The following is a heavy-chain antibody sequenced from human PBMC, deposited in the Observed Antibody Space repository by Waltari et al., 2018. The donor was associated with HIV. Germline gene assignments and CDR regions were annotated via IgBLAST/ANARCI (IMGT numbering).Heavy chain of an antibody. CDR2: INHSGST. CDR1: GGSFSGYY. CDR3: ARGGGMDYGDYVLRSGGMDV. V-gene: IGHV4-34*01. D-gene: IGHD4-17*01. J-gene: IGHJ6*02. Sequence: QVRLQQWGAGLLKPSETLSLSCAVYGGSFSGYYWTWVRQPPGKRLEWIAEINHSGSTNCNPTLKSRVNISVDTSKNQFTLKLSSVTAADMGVYFCARGGGMDYGDYVLRSGGMDVWGQGTTVTVSS.